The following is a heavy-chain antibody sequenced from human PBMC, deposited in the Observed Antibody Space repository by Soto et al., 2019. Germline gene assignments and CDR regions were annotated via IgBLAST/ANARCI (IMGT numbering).Heavy chain of an antibody. Sequence: ASVKVSCKASGYTFTTYYMHWVRQAPGQGLEWMGIINPSGGSTSYAQKLQGRVTMTRDTSTSTVYMELSGLRSEDTAVYYCAIDDSSGYLTFSRWGPGTLVT. CDR3: AIDDSSGYLTFSR. CDR2: INPSGGST. CDR1: GYTFTTYY. D-gene: IGHD3-22*01. V-gene: IGHV1-46*04. J-gene: IGHJ4*02.